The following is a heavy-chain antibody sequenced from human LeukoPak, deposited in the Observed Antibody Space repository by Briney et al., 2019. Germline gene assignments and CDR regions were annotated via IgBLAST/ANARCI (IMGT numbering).Heavy chain of an antibody. CDR2: ISYDGSNK. V-gene: IGHV3-30*18. D-gene: IGHD4-17*01. CDR1: GFTFSSYG. J-gene: IGHJ4*02. CDR3: AKDFRTVTTFFDY. Sequence: GGSLRLSCAASGFTFSSYGMHWVRQAPGKGLEWVAVISYDGSNKYYADSVKGRFTTSRDNSKNTLYLQMNSLRAEDTAVYCCAKDFRTVTTFFDYWGQGTLVTVSS.